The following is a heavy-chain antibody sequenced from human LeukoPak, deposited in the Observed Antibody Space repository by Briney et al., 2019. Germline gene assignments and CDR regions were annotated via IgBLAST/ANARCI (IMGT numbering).Heavy chain of an antibody. CDR3: ATDRIVGATIFDY. Sequence: VASVKVSCKASGGTFSSYAISWVRQAPGQGLEWMGRIIPILGIANYAQKFQGRVTITADKSTSTAYMELSSLRSEDTAVYYCATDRIVGATIFDYWGQGTLVTVSS. CDR1: GGTFSSYA. CDR2: IIPILGIA. V-gene: IGHV1-69*04. D-gene: IGHD1-26*01. J-gene: IGHJ4*02.